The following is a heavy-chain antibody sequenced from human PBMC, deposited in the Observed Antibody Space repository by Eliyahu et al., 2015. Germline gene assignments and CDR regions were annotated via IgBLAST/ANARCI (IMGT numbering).Heavy chain of an antibody. V-gene: IGHV1-18*01. CDR3: ARVVAADIGFDP. CDR2: ISAYNGNT. J-gene: IGHJ5*02. D-gene: IGHD2-15*01. Sequence: QVQLVQSGAEVKKPGASVKVSCKAXGXXFXSYGISWLRQAPGQGLEWMGWISAYNGNTNYAQKLQGRVTMTTDTSTSTAYMELRSLRSDDTAVYYCARVVAADIGFDPWGQGTLVTVSS. CDR1: GXXFXSYG.